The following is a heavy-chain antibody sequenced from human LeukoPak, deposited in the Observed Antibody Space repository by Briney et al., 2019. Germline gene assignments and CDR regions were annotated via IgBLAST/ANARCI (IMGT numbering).Heavy chain of an antibody. Sequence: ASVKVSCKASGYTFTSYGISWVRQAPGQGLEWMGWISAYNGNTNYVQKLQGRVTMTTDTSTSTAYMELRSLRSDDTAVYYCARDLVWEYYYDSSGYSAFDYWGQGTLVTVSS. CDR1: GYTFTSYG. CDR2: ISAYNGNT. J-gene: IGHJ4*02. CDR3: ARDLVWEYYYDSSGYSAFDY. V-gene: IGHV1-18*01. D-gene: IGHD3-22*01.